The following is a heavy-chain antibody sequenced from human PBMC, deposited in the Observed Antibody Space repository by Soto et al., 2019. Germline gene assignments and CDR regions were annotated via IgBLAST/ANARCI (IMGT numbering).Heavy chain of an antibody. CDR2: ISYDGSNK. CDR1: GFTFSSYA. CDR3: ARDGVQWELLFLFDY. Sequence: QVQLVESGGGVVQPGRSLRLSCAASGFTFSSYAMHWVRQATGKGLEWVAVISYDGSNKYYADSVKGRFTISRDNSKNTLYLQMNSLRAEDTAVYYCARDGVQWELLFLFDYWGQGTLVTVSS. J-gene: IGHJ4*02. V-gene: IGHV3-30-3*01. D-gene: IGHD1-26*01.